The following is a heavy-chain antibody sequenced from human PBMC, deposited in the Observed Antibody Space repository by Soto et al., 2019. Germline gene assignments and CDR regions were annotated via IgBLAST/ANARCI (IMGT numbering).Heavy chain of an antibody. Sequence: GGSLRLSCVASGLTLRNYAMNWVRQAPGKGLEWVSGISGSGGRTFYADSVKGRFTVSRDDSRNTVYLQMNSLGAEDTAIYFCGHLLATRQFDDSALDVWGQGTTVTVSS. D-gene: IGHD3-9*01. CDR2: ISGSGGRT. CDR3: GHLLATRQFDDSALDV. V-gene: IGHV3-23*01. CDR1: GLTLRNYA. J-gene: IGHJ6*02.